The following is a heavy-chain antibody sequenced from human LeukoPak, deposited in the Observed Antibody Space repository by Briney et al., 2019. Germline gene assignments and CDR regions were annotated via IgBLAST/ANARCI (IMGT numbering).Heavy chain of an antibody. J-gene: IGHJ4*02. CDR2: IKQDGSEK. CDR1: GFTFSSYW. V-gene: IGHV3-7*03. D-gene: IGHD3-22*01. Sequence: GGSLRLSCAASGFTFSSYWMSWVRQAPGKGLEWVANIKQDGSEKYYVDSVKGRFTISRDNSKNTLYLQMNSLRAEDTAVYYCAKDGDYYDSSGYYERWGQGTLVTVSS. CDR3: AKDGDYYDSSGYYER.